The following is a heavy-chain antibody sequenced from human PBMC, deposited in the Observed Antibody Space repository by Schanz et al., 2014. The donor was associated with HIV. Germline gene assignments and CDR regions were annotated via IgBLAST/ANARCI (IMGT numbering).Heavy chain of an antibody. CDR2: MNPNSGNT. V-gene: IGHV1-8*01. D-gene: IGHD2-15*01. J-gene: IGHJ6*02. CDR1: GYTFTTYD. CDR3: ARWGRGCSGGSCYWGYYGMDV. Sequence: QVQLVQSGAEVKKPGASVKVSCKASGYTFTTYDINWVRQATGQGLEWMGWMNPNSGNTGYAQKFQGRVTMTRDTSISTAFMELSSLRSDDTAVYFCARWGRGCSGGSCYWGYYGMDVWGQGTTVTVSS.